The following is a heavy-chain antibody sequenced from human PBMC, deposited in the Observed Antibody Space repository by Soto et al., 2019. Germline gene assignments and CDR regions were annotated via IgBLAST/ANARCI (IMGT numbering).Heavy chain of an antibody. D-gene: IGHD2-21*01. CDR1: GFTVSDYD. J-gene: IGHJ3*01. CDR2: IRGDGGAT. Sequence: EVQLLESGGGLVQPGGSLRLSCAASGFTVSDYDMVWVRQAPGKGLEWVSLIRGDGGATYHADSVEGRLTISRDTSENTVYLQMNSLRAEDTALYYCAKDRRGGEYPAFDLWGQGTMVTVSS. V-gene: IGHV3-23*01. CDR3: AKDRRGGEYPAFDL.